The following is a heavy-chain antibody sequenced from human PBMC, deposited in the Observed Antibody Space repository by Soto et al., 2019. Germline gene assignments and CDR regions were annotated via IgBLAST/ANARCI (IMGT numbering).Heavy chain of an antibody. J-gene: IGHJ4*02. D-gene: IGHD6-6*01. CDR2: IKSKTDGGTS. CDR1: GFTFSNAW. Sequence: GGSLRLSCAASGFTFSNAWMNWVRQAPGKGLEWVGRIKSKTDGGTSDYAAPVRGRFTISRDDSESMVYLQMDSLKTEDTAVYYCRTDSYFSLQLVPIDFPGLGTLVT. V-gene: IGHV3-15*07. CDR3: RTDSYFSLQLVPIDF.